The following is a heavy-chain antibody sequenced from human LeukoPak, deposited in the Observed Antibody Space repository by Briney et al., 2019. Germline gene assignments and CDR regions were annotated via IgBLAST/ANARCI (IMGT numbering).Heavy chain of an antibody. CDR1: GGSFSGYY. D-gene: IGHD6-6*01. Sequence: SETLSLTCAVYGGSFSGYYWSWIRQPPGKGLEWIGEINHSGSTNYNPSLKSRVTISVDTSKNQFSLKLSSVTAADTAVYYCARVGIAARPVIARSSRSSSSRFDPWGQGTLVTVSS. V-gene: IGHV4-34*01. CDR2: INHSGST. J-gene: IGHJ5*02. CDR3: ARVGIAARPVIARSSRSSSSRFDP.